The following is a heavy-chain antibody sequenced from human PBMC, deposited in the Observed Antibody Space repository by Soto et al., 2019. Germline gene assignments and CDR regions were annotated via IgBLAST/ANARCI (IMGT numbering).Heavy chain of an antibody. V-gene: IGHV3-9*01. CDR2: ISWNGAAT. D-gene: IGHD3-10*01. CDR3: ANLPLYGSGFDC. Sequence: EAHLVESGGGLVQPGRPLSLSCVASGFTFDDYAIRWVRQAPGKGLEWVSGISWNGAATGYADSVKGRFTISRDNAKNSLYLQMSSLRTEDTAIYYCANLPLYGSGFDCWGQGTLVTVSS. J-gene: IGHJ4*02. CDR1: GFTFDDYA.